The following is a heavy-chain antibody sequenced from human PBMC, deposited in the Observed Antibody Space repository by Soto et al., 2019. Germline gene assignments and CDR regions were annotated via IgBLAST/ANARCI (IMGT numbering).Heavy chain of an antibody. Sequence: ASVKVSCKAAGYSFTGYYMDWVRQAPGQGLEWMGWINPNSGGTNYAQKFQGRVTMTRDTSISTAYMELSRLRSDDTAVYYCARDLVVVPAAIFGIGYYYYYYGMDVWGQGTTVTVSS. CDR2: INPNSGGT. CDR1: GYSFTGYY. J-gene: IGHJ6*02. V-gene: IGHV1-2*02. D-gene: IGHD2-2*01. CDR3: ARDLVVVPAAIFGIGYYYYYYGMDV.